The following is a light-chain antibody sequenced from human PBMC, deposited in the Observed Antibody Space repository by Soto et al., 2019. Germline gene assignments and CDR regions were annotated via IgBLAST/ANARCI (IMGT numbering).Light chain of an antibody. V-gene: IGKV3-20*01. CDR2: GAS. Sequence: EIVLTQSPGTLSFSPGERATLTCRASQSFSSSSLAWCQQKPGQAPRLLIYGASSRATGIPDRFSGSGSGTDFTLIISRLAPEDLAVYYCLQYGNAPFTFGPGNKVDIK. CDR1: QSFSSSS. J-gene: IGKJ3*01. CDR3: LQYGNAPFT.